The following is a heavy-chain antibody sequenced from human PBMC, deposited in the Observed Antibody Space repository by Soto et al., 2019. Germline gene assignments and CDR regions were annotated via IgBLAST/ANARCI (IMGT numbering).Heavy chain of an antibody. J-gene: IGHJ4*02. CDR2: IKEDGSEQ. CDR1: GSTFNRYW. Sequence: GGSLRLSCAASGSTFNRYWMSWVRQAPGKGLEWVANIKEDGSEQYYADSVKGRFTISRDNTKNSLYLQMNNLRAEDTAIYYSARDATYYHIFTIGDWGLGTLVTVSS. D-gene: IGHD3-9*01. V-gene: IGHV3-7*01. CDR3: ARDATYYHIFTIGD.